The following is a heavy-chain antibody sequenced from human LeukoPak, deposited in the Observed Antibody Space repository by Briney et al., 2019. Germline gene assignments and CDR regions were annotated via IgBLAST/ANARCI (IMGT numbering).Heavy chain of an antibody. CDR2: INHSCGST. CDR3: AREYGDYYFDY. D-gene: IGHD4-17*01. CDR1: GFTFPSYY. Sequence: ASVKVFCQASGFTFPSYYMPWVGHAPGQGLEWMGIINHSCGSTSYAQKFQGRVTMTRDTSTSTVYMELSSLRSEDTAVYYCAREYGDYYFDYWGQGTLVTVSS. J-gene: IGHJ4*02. V-gene: IGHV1-46*01.